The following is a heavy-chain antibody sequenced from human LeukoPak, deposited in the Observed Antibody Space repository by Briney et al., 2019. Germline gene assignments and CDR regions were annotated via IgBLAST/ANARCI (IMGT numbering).Heavy chain of an antibody. V-gene: IGHV1-2*04. CDR2: INPNSGGT. D-gene: IGHD3-9*01. CDR3: AREAELRYFDWLPGDAFDI. J-gene: IGHJ3*02. Sequence: GASVKVSCKASGYTFTGYYMHWVRQAPGQGLEWMGWINPNSGGTNYAQKFQGWVTMTRDTSISTDYMELSRLRSDDTAVYYCAREAELRYFDWLPGDAFDIWGQGTMVTVSS. CDR1: GYTFTGYY.